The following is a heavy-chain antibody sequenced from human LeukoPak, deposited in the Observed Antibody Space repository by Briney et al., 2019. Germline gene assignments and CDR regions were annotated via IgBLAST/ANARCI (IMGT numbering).Heavy chain of an antibody. CDR1: GFAFNTYA. Sequence: PGGSLRLSCAASGFAFNTYAMSWVRQAPGKGLDWVSAISGSGGTTYYADSVKGRFTISRDNAKNTSYLQMNSLRAEDTAVYYCAKGTTIFGVVIQHAFDIWGQGTMVTVSS. V-gene: IGHV3-23*01. D-gene: IGHD3-3*01. J-gene: IGHJ3*02. CDR3: AKGTTIFGVVIQHAFDI. CDR2: ISGSGGTT.